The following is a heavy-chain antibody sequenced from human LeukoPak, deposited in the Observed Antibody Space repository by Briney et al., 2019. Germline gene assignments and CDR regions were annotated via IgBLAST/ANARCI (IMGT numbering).Heavy chain of an antibody. CDR3: ARQTRTHYYDSSGFFDY. CDR2: IYYSGST. V-gene: IGHV4-59*08. J-gene: IGHJ4*02. D-gene: IGHD3-22*01. CDR1: GGSITSYY. Sequence: PSETLSLTCTLSGGSITSYYWSWIRQPPGKGLEWIGIIYYSGSTSYNPSLKSRVTISVNTSKNQFSLKLSSVIAADTAVYYCARQTRTHYYDSSGFFDYWGQGTLVTVSS.